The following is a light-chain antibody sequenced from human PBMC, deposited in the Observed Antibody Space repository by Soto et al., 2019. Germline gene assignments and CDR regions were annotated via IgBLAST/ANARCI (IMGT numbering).Light chain of an antibody. Sequence: EIVMTQSPATLSVSPGERATLSCRASQSISSDLAWYQQKPGQAPRLLIYDASTRAAGIPARFSGSGSGTEFTLTISSLQSEDFAVYYCQQYNNLRTFGQGTKVEIK. CDR2: DAS. V-gene: IGKV3-15*01. CDR1: QSISSD. CDR3: QQYNNLRT. J-gene: IGKJ1*01.